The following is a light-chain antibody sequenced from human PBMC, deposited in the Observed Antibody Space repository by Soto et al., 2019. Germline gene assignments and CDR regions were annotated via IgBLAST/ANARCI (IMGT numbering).Light chain of an antibody. CDR3: QQSYSTPRT. J-gene: IGKJ1*01. V-gene: IGKV1-39*01. Sequence: SVGDRVTITCRASQSISSYLNWYQQKPGKAPKLLIYAASSLQSGVPSRFSGSGSGTDFTLTISSLQPEDFATYYCQQSYSTPRTFGQGTKVDIK. CDR1: QSISSY. CDR2: AAS.